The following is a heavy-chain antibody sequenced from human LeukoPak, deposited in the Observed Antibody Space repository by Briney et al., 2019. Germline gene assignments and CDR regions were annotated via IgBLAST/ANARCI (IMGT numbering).Heavy chain of an antibody. CDR2: ISYSGST. D-gene: IGHD6-13*01. CDR3: ARGGIPQQLID. CDR1: GGSINDYY. J-gene: IGHJ4*02. V-gene: IGHV4-59*01. Sequence: KPSETLSLTCAVSGGSINDYYWTWLRQPPGKGLEWIGSISYSGSTNYNPSLKSPVIISLDRSSNHFSLTLDSVTAADTAVYYCARGGIPQQLIDWGQGTLVTVSS.